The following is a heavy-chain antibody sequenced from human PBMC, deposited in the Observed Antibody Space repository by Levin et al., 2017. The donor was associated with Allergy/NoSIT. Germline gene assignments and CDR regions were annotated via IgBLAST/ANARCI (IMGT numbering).Heavy chain of an antibody. CDR3: ARRTDLDI. CDR2: FYNSGSGST. V-gene: IGHV4-59*08. CDR1: GGSINNYY. Sequence: SQTLSLTCTVSGGSINNYYWNWIRQPPGKGLEWIGYFYNSGSGSTDYNPSLKSRVTISLDTSKNQFSLRLSSVTAADTAVYYCARRTDLDIWGQGTMVIVSS. J-gene: IGHJ3*02.